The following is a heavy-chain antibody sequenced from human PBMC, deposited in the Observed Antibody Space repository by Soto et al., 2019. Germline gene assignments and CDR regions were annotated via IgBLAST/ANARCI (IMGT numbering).Heavy chain of an antibody. CDR1: GGSFSGYY. J-gene: IGHJ4*02. D-gene: IGHD3-9*01. CDR3: RAQNYDILTGLGDY. Sequence: SDTLSLTCAVYGGSFSGYYWSWIRQPPGKALEWIGEINHSGSTNYNPSLKSRVTISVDTSKNQFSLKLSSVTAADTAVYYCRAQNYDILTGLGDYWGKGTRLTV. CDR2: INHSGST. V-gene: IGHV4-34*01.